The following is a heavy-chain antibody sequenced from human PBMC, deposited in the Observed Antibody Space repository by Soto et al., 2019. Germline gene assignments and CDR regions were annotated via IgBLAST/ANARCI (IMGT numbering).Heavy chain of an antibody. J-gene: IGHJ4*02. CDR2: MNPNSGNT. Sequence: QVQLVQSGAEVKKPGASVKVSCKASGYTFTSYDINWVRQATGQGLEWMGWMNPNSGNTAYAQKFQGRLSMTRNTYISPVYMEMRSLRSADTAVYYCARAPGYCSSTSCLKEYCSGGSCYFDYWGQGTLVTVSS. CDR1: GYTFTSYD. V-gene: IGHV1-8*01. D-gene: IGHD2-2*01. CDR3: ARAPGYCSSTSCLKEYCSGGSCYFDY.